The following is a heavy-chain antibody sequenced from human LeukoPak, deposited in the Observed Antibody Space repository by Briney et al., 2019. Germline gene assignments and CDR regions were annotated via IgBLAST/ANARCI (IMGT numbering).Heavy chain of an antibody. CDR1: GGSISSYY. V-gene: IGHV4-38-2*02. Sequence: PSETLSLTYTVSGGSISSYYWGWIRQPPGKGLEWIGSIYHSGSTYYNPSLKSRVTISVDTSKNQFSLKLSSVTAADTAVYYCARDIKFGELLGNWFDPWGQGTLVTVSS. CDR2: IYHSGST. J-gene: IGHJ5*02. CDR3: ARDIKFGELLGNWFDP. D-gene: IGHD3-10*01.